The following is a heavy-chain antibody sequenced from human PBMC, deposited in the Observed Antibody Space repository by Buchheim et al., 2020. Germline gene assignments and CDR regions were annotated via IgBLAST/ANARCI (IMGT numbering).Heavy chain of an antibody. J-gene: IGHJ4*02. CDR3: AKPKTGTTYYFDY. D-gene: IGHD1-7*01. CDR2: IRYDGNDK. Sequence: QVHLVESGGGVVQPGRSLRLSCAASGFTFSAHGMHWVRQAPGKGLEWVTFIRYDGNDKNYADYVKGRFTITRDNSKNTVYLQMNSLRAEDTAVYYCAKPKTGTTYYFDYWGQGTL. CDR1: GFTFSAHG. V-gene: IGHV3-30*02.